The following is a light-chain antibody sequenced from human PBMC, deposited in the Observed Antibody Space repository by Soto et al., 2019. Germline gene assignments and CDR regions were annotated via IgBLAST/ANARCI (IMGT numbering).Light chain of an antibody. CDR1: QSISSW. Sequence: DIQMTQSPSTLSASVGDRVTITCRASQSISSWLAWYQQKPGKAPKLLIYKASSLESGVPSGFSGSGSGTEFTLTISILQPDDFATYYCQQYNSYPWTFGPGTTVEIK. J-gene: IGKJ1*01. CDR2: KAS. CDR3: QQYNSYPWT. V-gene: IGKV1-5*03.